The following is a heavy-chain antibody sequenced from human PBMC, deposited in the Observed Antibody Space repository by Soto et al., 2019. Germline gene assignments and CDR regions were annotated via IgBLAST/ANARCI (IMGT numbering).Heavy chain of an antibody. D-gene: IGHD6-19*01. J-gene: IGHJ4*02. Sequence: EVQLVESGGGLVQPGRSLRLSCTASGFTFGDYAMSWFRQAPGKGLEWVGFIRSEAYGGTTEYAASVKGRFTISRDDSKSIAYLQMNSLKTEDTAVYYCTRAIAVAANYFDYWGQGTLVTVSS. V-gene: IGHV3-49*03. CDR2: IRSEAYGGTT. CDR3: TRAIAVAANYFDY. CDR1: GFTFGDYA.